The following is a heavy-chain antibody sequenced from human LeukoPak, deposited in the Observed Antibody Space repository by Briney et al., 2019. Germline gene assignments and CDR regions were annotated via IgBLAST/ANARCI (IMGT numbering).Heavy chain of an antibody. CDR1: GGSISSSSYH. CDR2: IYYSGST. D-gene: IGHD3-22*01. CDR3: ARRRLDSSGYPNRYFDY. V-gene: IGHV4-39*01. J-gene: IGHJ4*02. Sequence: PSETLSLTCTVSGGSISSSSYHWGWIRQPPGKGLEWIGSIYYSGSTYYNPSLKSRVTISVDTSKNQFSLKLSSVTAADTAVYYCARRRLDSSGYPNRYFDYWGQGTLVTVSS.